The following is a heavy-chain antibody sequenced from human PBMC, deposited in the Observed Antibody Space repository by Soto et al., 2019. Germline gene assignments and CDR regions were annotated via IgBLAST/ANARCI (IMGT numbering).Heavy chain of an antibody. Sequence: SVKVSCKASGGTFSSYAISWVRQAPGQGLELMGGIIPIFGTANYAQKFQGRVTITADESTSTAYMELSSLRSEDTAVYYCARTATNGYSSSWPRGNFDYWGQGTLVTVYS. CDR2: IIPIFGTA. CDR3: ARTATNGYSSSWPRGNFDY. D-gene: IGHD6-13*01. CDR1: GGTFSSYA. J-gene: IGHJ4*02. V-gene: IGHV1-69*13.